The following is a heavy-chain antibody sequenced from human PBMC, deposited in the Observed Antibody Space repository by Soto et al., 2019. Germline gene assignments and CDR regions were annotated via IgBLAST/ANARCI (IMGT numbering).Heavy chain of an antibody. V-gene: IGHV3-7*01. CDR1: GFTFSSYW. D-gene: IGHD6-6*01. Sequence: EVQLVESGGGLVQPGGSLRLSCAASGFTFSSYWMSWVRQAPGKGLEGVANIKRDGSEKYYVDSVKGRFTISRDNAKNSLYLQMNSLRAEDTAVYYFAGAGGNIAARPSDAFDIWGQGTMVTVSS. J-gene: IGHJ3*02. CDR3: AGAGGNIAARPSDAFDI. CDR2: IKRDGSEK.